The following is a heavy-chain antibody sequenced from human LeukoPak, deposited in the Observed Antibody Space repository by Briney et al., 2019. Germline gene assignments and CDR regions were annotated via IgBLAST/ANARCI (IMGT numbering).Heavy chain of an antibody. CDR2: INTNDGTT. D-gene: IGHD2/OR15-2a*01. CDR3: AGGLGFYTLFDY. V-gene: IGHV1-46*01. J-gene: IGHJ4*02. CDR1: GYTFTNFF. Sequence: ASVKVSCKASGYTFTNFFMHWVRQAPGQGLEWMGLINTNDGTTSYQQKFHGRVTMTRDTSTSTVYMELSSLRSEDTAVYYCAGGLGFYTLFDYWGQGTLAAVSS.